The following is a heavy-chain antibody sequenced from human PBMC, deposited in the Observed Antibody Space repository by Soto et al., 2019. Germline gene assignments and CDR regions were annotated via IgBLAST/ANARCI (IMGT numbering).Heavy chain of an antibody. CDR1: GFTFSSYA. CDR3: AKTAKGWFSAFDI. V-gene: IGHV3-23*01. CDR2: ISGSGGTT. Sequence: EVQLLESGGGLVQPGGSLRLSCAASGFTFSSYAMSWVRQAPGKGLEWVSAISGSGGTTYYADSVKGRLTFSRDNSKNTLYLQMNSLRAEDTAVYYCAKTAKGWFSAFDIWGQGTMVTVSS. J-gene: IGHJ3*02. D-gene: IGHD6-19*01.